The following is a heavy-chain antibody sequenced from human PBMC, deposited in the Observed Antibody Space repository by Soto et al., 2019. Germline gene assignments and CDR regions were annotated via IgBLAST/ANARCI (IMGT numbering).Heavy chain of an antibody. CDR1: GYTFTNHG. CDR3: ARDRVAGIWGDAFDI. Sequence: QVQLVQSGTEVKKPGASVKVSCKTSGYTFTNHGINWVRQAPGQGLEWMGWINPYNANTNYAQKLQGRVTMAPETSPTTAFMDPGGLTSDDTAVYYCARDRVAGIWGDAFDIWGQGTVVTVSS. V-gene: IGHV1-18*04. J-gene: IGHJ3*02. D-gene: IGHD3-16*01. CDR2: INPYNANT.